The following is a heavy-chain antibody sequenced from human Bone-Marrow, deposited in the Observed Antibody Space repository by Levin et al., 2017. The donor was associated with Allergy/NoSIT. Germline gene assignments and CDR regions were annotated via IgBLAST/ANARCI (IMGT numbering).Heavy chain of an antibody. CDR3: VKKYDDELWSGYLDC. J-gene: IGHJ4*02. V-gene: IGHV3-23*01. D-gene: IGHD3-3*01. Sequence: GGSLRLSCAASGFTFINCAMNWVRQAPGKGLEWVSLIGSNGDRTYYADSVKVRFTISRDNSKNTLFLQMNSLRAEDTAVYYCVKKYDDELWSGYLDCWGQGALVTVSS. CDR2: IGSNGDRT. CDR1: GFTFINCA.